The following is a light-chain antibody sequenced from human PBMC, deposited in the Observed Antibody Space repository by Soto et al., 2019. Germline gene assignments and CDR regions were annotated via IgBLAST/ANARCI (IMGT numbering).Light chain of an antibody. V-gene: IGKV3-20*01. CDR1: QSVSSSY. J-gene: IGKJ3*01. CDR3: QQYGRSPPFT. Sequence: EIVLTQSPGTLSLSPGERATLSCRASQSVSSSYLAWYQQKPGQAPRLLIYGASSRATGIPDRFSGSGPGTDFTLTISRLEPDDFAVYYCQQYGRSPPFTFGPGTKVDIK. CDR2: GAS.